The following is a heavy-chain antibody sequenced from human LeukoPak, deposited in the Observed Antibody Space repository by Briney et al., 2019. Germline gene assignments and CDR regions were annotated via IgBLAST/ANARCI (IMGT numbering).Heavy chain of an antibody. D-gene: IGHD3-9*01. CDR1: GFTLRSYT. J-gene: IGHJ6*03. V-gene: IGHV3-21*04. CDR3: ARLVIYYYYMDV. CDR2: IGISSNKI. Sequence: GGSLRLSCAASGFTLRSYTMNWVRQAPGKGLEWVSSIGISSNKIYYADSVKGRFTISRDNSKNTLYLQMNSLRAEDTAVYYCARLVIYYYYMDVWGKGTTVTVSS.